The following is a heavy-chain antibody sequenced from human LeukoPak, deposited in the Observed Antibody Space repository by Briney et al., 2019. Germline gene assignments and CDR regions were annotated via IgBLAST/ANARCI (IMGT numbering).Heavy chain of an antibody. V-gene: IGHV1-8*01. CDR1: GYTSTSYD. J-gene: IGHJ3*02. D-gene: IGHD3-10*01. Sequence: ASVKVSCKTSGYTSTSYDINWVRQATGHGLERVGWMNPNSGNTGYAKKFHGRVTVTRNTSISTAYMELSSLRSEDTAVYYCARGFYGAGDDDAFDIWGQGTMVTVSS. CDR2: MNPNSGNT. CDR3: ARGFYGAGDDDAFDI.